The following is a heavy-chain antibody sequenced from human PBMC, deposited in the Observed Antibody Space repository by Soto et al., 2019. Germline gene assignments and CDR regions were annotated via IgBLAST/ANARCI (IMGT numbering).Heavy chain of an antibody. CDR3: ARGRSLRIAVAGINSGMDV. D-gene: IGHD6-19*01. V-gene: IGHV4-59*01. CDR1: GGSISSYY. J-gene: IGHJ6*02. CDR2: IYYSGST. Sequence: SETLSLTCTVSGGSISSYYWSWIRQPPGKGLEWIGYIYYSGSTNYNPSLKSRVTISVDTSKNQFSLKLSSVTAADTAVYYCARGRSLRIAVAGINSGMDVWGQGTTVTVSS.